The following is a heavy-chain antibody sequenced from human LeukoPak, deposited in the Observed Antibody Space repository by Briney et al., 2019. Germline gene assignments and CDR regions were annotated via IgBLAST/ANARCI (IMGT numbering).Heavy chain of an antibody. Sequence: GGSLRLSCAASGFTFSRYAMSWVHQAPGKGLEWVSAISGSGGSTYYAASVKGRFTVSRDTSKNTLYLQMNSLRAEDTAVYYCAKDPLNTVMVSPTFDYWGQGTLVTVSS. CDR1: GFTFSRYA. D-gene: IGHD5-18*01. J-gene: IGHJ4*02. CDR2: ISGSGGST. V-gene: IGHV3-23*01. CDR3: AKDPLNTVMVSPTFDY.